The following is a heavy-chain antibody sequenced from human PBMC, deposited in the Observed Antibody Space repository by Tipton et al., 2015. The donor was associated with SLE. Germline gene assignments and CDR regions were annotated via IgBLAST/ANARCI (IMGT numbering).Heavy chain of an antibody. CDR2: IYYSGGT. CDR3: ARVRDYGDYED. Sequence: TLSLTCTVSGGSISSGGYYWSWIRQHPGKGLEWIGYIYYSGGTYYNPSLKSRVTISVDTSKNQFSLKLSSVTAADTAVYYCARVRDYGDYEDWGQGTLVTVSS. CDR1: GGSISSGGYY. V-gene: IGHV4-31*03. J-gene: IGHJ4*02. D-gene: IGHD4-17*01.